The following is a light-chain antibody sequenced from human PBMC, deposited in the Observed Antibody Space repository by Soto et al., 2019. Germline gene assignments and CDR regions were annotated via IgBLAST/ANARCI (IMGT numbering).Light chain of an antibody. CDR3: ITYTDRQSYL. CDR2: EVS. Sequence: QSVLTQPASVSGSPGQSITISCTGTSSDVGDYNYVSWYQQHPGKAPKLIIFEVSIRPSGVSVRFSGSKSGISASLTISGLQTEDEADYYCITYTDRQSYLFGTGTKVTVL. V-gene: IGLV2-14*01. CDR1: SSDVGDYNY. J-gene: IGLJ1*01.